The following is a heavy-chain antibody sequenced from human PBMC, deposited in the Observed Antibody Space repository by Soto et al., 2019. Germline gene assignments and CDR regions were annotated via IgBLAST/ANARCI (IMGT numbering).Heavy chain of an antibody. CDR2: IAVGSGYT. J-gene: IGHJ4*02. CDR1: GFTFTSSA. CDR3: AADATAWQQMVPSDY. Sequence: QMQLEQSGPEVKKPGTSVKVSCKASGFTFTSSAFHWERQARGQRLEWIGWIAVGSGYTNYAQRFQDRVTLTRDMSTATTYMELSRLTSEDTAIYYCAADATAWQQMVPSDYWGQGTLVTVSS. D-gene: IGHD2-8*01. V-gene: IGHV1-58*01.